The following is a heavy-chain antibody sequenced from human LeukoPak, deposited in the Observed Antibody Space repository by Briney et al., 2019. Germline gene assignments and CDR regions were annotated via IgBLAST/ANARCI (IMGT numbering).Heavy chain of an antibody. V-gene: IGHV3-53*01. CDR1: GFALSAYY. CDR2: IQKEGNT. Sequence: PWGSLRLSCAASGFALSAYYMAWLRQAPGKGLEWLSVIQKEGNTAYADSVKGRFTISRDNAKNSLYLQMDSLRAEDTAVYYCARDWNHSPDFWGQGTLVTVSS. CDR3: ARDWNHSPDF. J-gene: IGHJ4*02. D-gene: IGHD1-1*01.